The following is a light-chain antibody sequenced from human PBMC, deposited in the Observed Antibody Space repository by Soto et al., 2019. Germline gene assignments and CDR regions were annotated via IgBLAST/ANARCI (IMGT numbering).Light chain of an antibody. CDR1: SSNIGNDY. V-gene: IGLV1-51*01. CDR3: GTWDSSLSAYV. CDR2: DNN. J-gene: IGLJ1*01. Sequence: SVLTQPPSVSAAPGQKVTISCSGTSSNIGNDYVSWYQHLPGTAPKLLIYDNNKRPSGIPDRFSGSKSGTSATLGITGLQTGDEVDYYCGTWDSSLSAYVFGTGTKVTVL.